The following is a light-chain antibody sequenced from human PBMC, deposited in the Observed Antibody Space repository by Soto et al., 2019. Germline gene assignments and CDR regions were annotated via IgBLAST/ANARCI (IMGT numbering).Light chain of an antibody. CDR3: QQRNDWRRGT. V-gene: IGKV3D-11*01. J-gene: IGKJ5*01. CDR1: QGIGYT. CDR2: DAS. Sequence: EVVMRLSPATLSVSPGEGATLSCRASQGIGYTLAWYQHKPGQTPRLLIYDASSRATGVPARFSGSGSGTDFALTISSLEPEDFAVYYCQQRNDWRRGTFGQGTRLEIK.